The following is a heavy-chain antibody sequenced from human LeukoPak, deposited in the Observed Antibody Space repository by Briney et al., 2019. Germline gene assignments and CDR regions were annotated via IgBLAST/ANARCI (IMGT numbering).Heavy chain of an antibody. Sequence: SETLSLTCTVSGGSISSGSYYWSWIRQPAGKGLEWIGRIYTSGSTNYNPSLKSRVTISVDTSKNQFSLKLSSVTAADTAVYYCAAYCTNGVCYRNYYYMDVWGKRTTVTVSS. D-gene: IGHD2-8*01. V-gene: IGHV4-61*02. CDR1: GGSISSGSYY. J-gene: IGHJ6*03. CDR2: IYTSGST. CDR3: AAYCTNGVCYRNYYYMDV.